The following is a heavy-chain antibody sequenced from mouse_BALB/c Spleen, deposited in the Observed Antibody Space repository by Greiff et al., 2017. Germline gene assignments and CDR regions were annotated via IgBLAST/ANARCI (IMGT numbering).Heavy chain of an antibody. CDR2: ISYSGST. J-gene: IGHJ4*01. CDR3: ARYSYGNYYAMDY. V-gene: IGHV3-8*02. Sequence: DVKLVESGPSLVKPSQTLSLTCSVTGDSITSGYWNWIRKFPGNKLEYMGYISYSGSTYYNPSLKSRISITRDTSKNQYYLQLNSVTTEDTATYYCARYSYGNYYAMDYWGQGTSVTVSS. CDR1: GDSITSGY. D-gene: IGHD2-1*01.